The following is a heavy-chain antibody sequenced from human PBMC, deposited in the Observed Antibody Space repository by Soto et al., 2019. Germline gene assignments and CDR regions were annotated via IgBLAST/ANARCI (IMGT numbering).Heavy chain of an antibody. J-gene: IGHJ5*02. Sequence: QVQLQESGPGLVKPSQTLSLTCTVSGGSISSGGYYWSWIRQHPGKGLEWIGYIYYSGSTYYNPSLKSRVTIAVDTSKNQFSLKLSSVTAADTAVYYCASPITIFGEGNDIGDWFDPWGQGTLVTVSS. CDR3: ASPITIFGEGNDIGDWFDP. CDR2: IYYSGST. CDR1: GGSISSGGYY. V-gene: IGHV4-31*03. D-gene: IGHD3-3*01.